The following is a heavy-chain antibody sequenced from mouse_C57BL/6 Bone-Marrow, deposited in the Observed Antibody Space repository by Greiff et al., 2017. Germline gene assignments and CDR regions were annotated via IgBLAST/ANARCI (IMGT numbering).Heavy chain of an antibody. CDR1: GYTFTDYY. V-gene: IGHV1-26*01. D-gene: IGHD2-4*01. CDR3: ARWNYYDYDYAMDY. CDR2: INPNNGGT. Sequence: EVQLQQSGPELVKPGASVKISCKASGYTFTDYYMNWVKQSHGKSLEWIGDINPNNGGTSYNQKFKGKATLTVDKSSSTAYMELLSLTSEDSAVYYCARWNYYDYDYAMDYWGQGTSVTVSS. J-gene: IGHJ4*01.